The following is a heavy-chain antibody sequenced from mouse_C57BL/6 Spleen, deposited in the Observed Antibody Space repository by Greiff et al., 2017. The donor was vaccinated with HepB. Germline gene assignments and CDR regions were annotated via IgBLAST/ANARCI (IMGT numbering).Heavy chain of an antibody. J-gene: IGHJ3*01. Sequence: QVQLQQSGAELASPGASVKLSCKASGYTFTSYGISWVKQRPGQGLEWIGEIYPRSGNTYYNEKFKGKATLTADKSSSTAYMELRSLTSEDSAVYFCARGGAAQALAYWGQGTLVTVSA. CDR1: GYTFTSYG. CDR2: IYPRSGNT. CDR3: ARGGAAQALAY. V-gene: IGHV1-81*01. D-gene: IGHD3-2*02.